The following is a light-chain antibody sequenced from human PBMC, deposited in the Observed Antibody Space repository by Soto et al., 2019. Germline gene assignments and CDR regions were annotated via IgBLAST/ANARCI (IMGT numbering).Light chain of an antibody. Sequence: EIVLTQFPATLSLSPGERATLSCRASQSVNNYLAWYQQKPGQAPRLLVYDASNTAAGVPARFSGSGSGTEFPLTISSLEPADFAVYYCQQRYIWPPITFGQGTRLEIK. CDR2: DAS. CDR1: QSVNNY. V-gene: IGKV3-11*01. J-gene: IGKJ5*01. CDR3: QQRYIWPPIT.